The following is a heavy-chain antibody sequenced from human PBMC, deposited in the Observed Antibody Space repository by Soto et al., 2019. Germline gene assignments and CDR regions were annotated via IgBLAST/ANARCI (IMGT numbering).Heavy chain of an antibody. V-gene: IGHV4-31*03. D-gene: IGHD3-10*01. CDR1: GGSISSGGYY. CDR2: IYYSGST. Sequence: SETLSLTGTVSGGSISSGGYYWSWIRQHPGQGLEWIGYIYYSGSTYYNPSLKSRVTISVDTSKNQFSLKLSSVTAADTAVYYCARVTRPFGFDPWGQGTLVTVSS. J-gene: IGHJ5*02. CDR3: ARVTRPFGFDP.